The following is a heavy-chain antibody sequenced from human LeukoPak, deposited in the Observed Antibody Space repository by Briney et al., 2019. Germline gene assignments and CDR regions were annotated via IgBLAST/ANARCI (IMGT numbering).Heavy chain of an antibody. CDR2: IYYSGNT. CDR1: GGSISTYY. CDR3: ARATFWRTGTPGQAVDI. V-gene: IGHV4-59*01. Sequence: SESLSLTCTVSGGSISTYYWSWIRQPPGKGLEWIGYIYYSGNTNYNPSLESRVTISVDTSKNQFSLKLSSVTAADTAVYYCARATFWRTGTPGQAVDIWGQGTMVTVSS. D-gene: IGHD1/OR15-1a*01. J-gene: IGHJ3*02.